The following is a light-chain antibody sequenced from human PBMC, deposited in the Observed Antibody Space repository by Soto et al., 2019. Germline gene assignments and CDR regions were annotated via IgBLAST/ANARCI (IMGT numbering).Light chain of an antibody. Sequence: QSALTQPASVSGSPRQSITISCTGASSDVGSYTYVSWYQQHPGKAPKLMIYEVNNRPSGVSNRFSGSKSGNTASLTISWLQAEDEADYYCSSYTSSSTLYVFGTGTKLTVL. V-gene: IGLV2-14*01. J-gene: IGLJ1*01. CDR1: SSDVGSYTY. CDR3: SSYTSSSTLYV. CDR2: EVN.